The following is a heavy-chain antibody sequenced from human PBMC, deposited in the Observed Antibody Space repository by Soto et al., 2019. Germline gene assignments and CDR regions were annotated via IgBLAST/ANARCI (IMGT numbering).Heavy chain of an antibody. V-gene: IGHV4-38-2*01. Sequence: LSLTCAVSGYSISSGYYWGWIRQPPGKGLEWIGSIYHSGSTYYNPSLKSRVTVSVDTSKNQFSLKLSSVTAADTAVYYCARNYYPTVNWFDPWGQGTLVTVSS. CDR3: ARNYYPTVNWFDP. CDR1: GYSISSGYY. CDR2: IYHSGST. J-gene: IGHJ5*02. D-gene: IGHD3-22*01.